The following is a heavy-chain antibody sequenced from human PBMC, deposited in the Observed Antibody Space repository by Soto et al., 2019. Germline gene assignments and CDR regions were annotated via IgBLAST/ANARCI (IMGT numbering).Heavy chain of an antibody. CDR1: SASIITEQR. D-gene: IGHD6-19*01. J-gene: IGHJ4*02. CDR2: IHHSGST. V-gene: IGHV4-4*02. Sequence: QMQLQESGPGLVKPSETLSLTCAVSSASIITEQRWTWVRQPPGKGLKWIGEIHHSGSTNNNPSLSSRVTMSVDKSKNQFSLNLNSVTAADTALYYCARSFGWYAIDHWGQGTLVIVSS. CDR3: ARSFGWYAIDH.